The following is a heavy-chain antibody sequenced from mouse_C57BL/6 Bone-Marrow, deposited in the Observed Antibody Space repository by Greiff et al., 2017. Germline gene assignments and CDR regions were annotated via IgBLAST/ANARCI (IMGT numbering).Heavy chain of an antibody. D-gene: IGHD1-1*01. J-gene: IGHJ1*01. CDR2: IFPGDGRT. Sequence: QVQLQQSGADLVKPGASLKLSCKASDYTFTNYDIHWVRQRPEQGLEWIGRIFPGDGRTEYNERFKGKATLTTDKSSSTAYMQLSRLTSEDSAVYSGGSSPDYGGRWYLDVGGGGTTVTVSA. CDR1: DYTFTNYD. V-gene: IGHV1S56*01. CDR3: GSSPDYGGRWYLDV.